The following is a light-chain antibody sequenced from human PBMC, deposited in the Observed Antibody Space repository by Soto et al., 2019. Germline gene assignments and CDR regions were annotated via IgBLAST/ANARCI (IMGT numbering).Light chain of an antibody. V-gene: IGLV2-14*03. J-gene: IGLJ1*01. Sequence: QSALTQPASVSGSPGQSITISCAGTSSDVGAYNYVSWYQHHPGKAPKLMIYDVNNRPSGDSNRFSGSKSGKTASLTISGPQAEDEADYYCSSWTSGATYVIGSGTKLTVL. CDR2: DVN. CDR3: SSWTSGATYV. CDR1: SSDVGAYNY.